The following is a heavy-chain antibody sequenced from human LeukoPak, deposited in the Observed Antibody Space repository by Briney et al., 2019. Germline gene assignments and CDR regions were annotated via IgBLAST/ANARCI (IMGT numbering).Heavy chain of an antibody. CDR2: ISYDGSNK. V-gene: IGHV3-30*18. CDR3: AKGYDFWSGYSWFDY. D-gene: IGHD3/OR15-3a*01. Sequence: GRSLRLSCAASGFSFSSYGMHWVRQAPGKGLEWVAVISYDGSNKYYADSVKCRFTISRDNSKNTLYLQMNSLRAEDTAVYYCAKGYDFWSGYSWFDYWGQGTLVTVSS. CDR1: GFSFSSYG. J-gene: IGHJ4*02.